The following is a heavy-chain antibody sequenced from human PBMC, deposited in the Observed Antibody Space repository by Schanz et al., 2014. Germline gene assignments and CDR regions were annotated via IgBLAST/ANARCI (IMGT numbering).Heavy chain of an antibody. V-gene: IGHV3-33*01. J-gene: IGHJ6*03. CDR3: ARDGDRFYHNYYMDG. Sequence: QVQLVESGGGAVQFGRSLRLSCVASGFTFSSYGMHWVRQPAGKGLELVAVIWNNGVTNYYADSVRGRFTISRDRFQTTMYLQMSSLRVKDTAVYYCARDGDRFYHNYYMDGWGKGTTVTVSS. CDR1: GFTFSSYG. CDR2: IWNNGVTN. D-gene: IGHD4-17*01.